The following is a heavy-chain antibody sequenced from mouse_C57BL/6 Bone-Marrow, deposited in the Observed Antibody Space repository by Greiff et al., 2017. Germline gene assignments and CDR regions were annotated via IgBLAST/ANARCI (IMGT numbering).Heavy chain of an antibody. D-gene: IGHD4-1*01. Sequence: EVQLVESGGDLVKPGGSLKLSCAASGFTFSSYGMSWVRQTPDKRLEWVATISSGGSYTYYPDSVKGRFTISRDNAKNTLYLQMSSLKSEDTAMYYWARLNWAWFDYWGQGTLVTVSA. CDR3: ARLNWAWFDY. CDR1: GFTFSSYG. J-gene: IGHJ3*01. CDR2: ISSGGSYT. V-gene: IGHV5-6*01.